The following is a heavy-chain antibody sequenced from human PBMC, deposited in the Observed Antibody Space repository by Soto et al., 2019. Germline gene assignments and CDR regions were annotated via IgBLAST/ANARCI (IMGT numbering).Heavy chain of an antibody. CDR2: MHYSGSN. Sequence: SETLSLTCTVSGGSVSSGNYYWSWIRQPPGQGLEWIGYMHYSGSNNCNPSLKSRLTISLDTSQNQFSLRLISVTAADTAVYYCAREVGEGLGLYYFDYWGQGTLVTVSS. D-gene: IGHD3-16*01. J-gene: IGHJ4*02. CDR1: GGSVSSGNYY. CDR3: AREVGEGLGLYYFDY. V-gene: IGHV4-61*01.